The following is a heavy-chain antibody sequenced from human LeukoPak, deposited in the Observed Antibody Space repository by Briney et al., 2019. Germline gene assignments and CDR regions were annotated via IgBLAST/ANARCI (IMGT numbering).Heavy chain of an antibody. Sequence: PGGSLRLSCAASGFTFSSYAMHWVRQAPGKGLEWVAVISYDGSNKYYADSVKGRFTISRDNSKNTLYLQMNSLRAEDTAVYYCAKDDATGTTSDAFDIWGQGTMVTVSS. CDR3: AKDDATGTTSDAFDI. CDR2: ISYDGSNK. V-gene: IGHV3-30*04. CDR1: GFTFSSYA. J-gene: IGHJ3*02. D-gene: IGHD1-1*01.